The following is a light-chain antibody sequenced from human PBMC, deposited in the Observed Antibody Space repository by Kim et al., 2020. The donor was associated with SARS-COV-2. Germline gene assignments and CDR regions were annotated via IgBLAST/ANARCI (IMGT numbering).Light chain of an antibody. V-gene: IGLV2-14*03. CDR1: SGDVGGYNY. CDR2: DVR. Sequence: QSALTQPASVSGSPGQSITISCTGTSGDVGGYNYVSWYQQHPGQAPKLLIYDVRKRPSGVSYRFSGSKSGYTASLTISGLQAEDEADYFCSSYTSSSTLVFGGGTQLTVL. CDR3: SSYTSSSTLV. J-gene: IGLJ2*01.